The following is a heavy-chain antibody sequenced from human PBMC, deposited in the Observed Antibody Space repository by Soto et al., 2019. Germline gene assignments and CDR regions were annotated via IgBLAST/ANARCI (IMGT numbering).Heavy chain of an antibody. Sequence: PSETLSLTCTVSGGSISSGDYYWSWIRQPPGKGLEWIGYIYYSGSTYYNPSLKSRVTISVDTSKNQFSLKLSSVTAADTAVYYCARPDYRYSCSSTSCYKYNWFDPWGQGTLVTVSS. J-gene: IGHJ5*02. CDR1: GGSISSGDYY. CDR3: ARPDYRYSCSSTSCYKYNWFDP. CDR2: IYYSGST. D-gene: IGHD2-2*02. V-gene: IGHV4-30-4*01.